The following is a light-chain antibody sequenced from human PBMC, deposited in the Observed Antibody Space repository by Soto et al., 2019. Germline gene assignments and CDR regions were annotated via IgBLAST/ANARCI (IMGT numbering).Light chain of an antibody. V-gene: IGKV3-11*01. J-gene: IGKJ5*01. CDR2: DAS. Sequence: EIVLTQSPATLSLSPGERATLSCRASQSVSSYFAWYQQKPGKAPRLLIYDASNRATGIPARFSGSGSGTDFTLTISGLEPEDFAVYYCQQRVTWPITFGQGTRLEIK. CDR1: QSVSSY. CDR3: QQRVTWPIT.